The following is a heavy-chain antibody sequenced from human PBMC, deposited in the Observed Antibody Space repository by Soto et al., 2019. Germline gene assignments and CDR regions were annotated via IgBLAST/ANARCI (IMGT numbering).Heavy chain of an antibody. Sequence: GGSLRLSCAASGFTFSSYSMNWVRQAPGKGLEWVSYISSSSSTIYYADSVKGRFTISRDNAKNSLYLQMNSLRAEDTAVYYCARGYSIVVVPAAPSYYYMDVWGKGTTXTVSS. J-gene: IGHJ6*03. D-gene: IGHD2-2*01. CDR2: ISSSSSTI. CDR1: GFTFSSYS. V-gene: IGHV3-48*01. CDR3: ARGYSIVVVPAAPSYYYMDV.